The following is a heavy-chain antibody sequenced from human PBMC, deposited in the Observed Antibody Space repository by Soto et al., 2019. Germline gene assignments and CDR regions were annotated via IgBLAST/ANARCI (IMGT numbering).Heavy chain of an antibody. J-gene: IGHJ4*02. CDR1: GYTFTKYG. Sequence: QVQLVQSGAEVKNPGASVKVSCKASGYTFTKYGIGWVRQAPGQGLEWMGWISAYNGNTNYAQKPQGRVTVTTDTSTSTAYMERRRLRSDDTAVYYCAREVAAAGGEYDYWGQGTLVTVSS. CDR2: ISAYNGNT. D-gene: IGHD6-13*01. CDR3: AREVAAAGGEYDY. V-gene: IGHV1-18*01.